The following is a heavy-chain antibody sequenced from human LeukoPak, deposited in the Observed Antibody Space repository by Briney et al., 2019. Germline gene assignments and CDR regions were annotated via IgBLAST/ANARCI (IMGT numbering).Heavy chain of an antibody. D-gene: IGHD3-22*01. J-gene: IGHJ3*02. CDR1: GGSISSGGYY. CDR3: ARVDSSDPAGAFDI. CDR2: IYYSGST. V-gene: IGHV4-31*03. Sequence: SETLSLTCTVSGGSISSGGYYWSWIRQHPGKGLEWIGYIYYSGSTYYNPSLKSRVTISVDTSKNQFSLKLSSVTAADTAVYYCARVDSSDPAGAFDIWVQGTMVTVSS.